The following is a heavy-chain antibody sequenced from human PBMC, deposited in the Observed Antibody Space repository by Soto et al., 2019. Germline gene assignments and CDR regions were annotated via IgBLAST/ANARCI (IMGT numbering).Heavy chain of an antibody. D-gene: IGHD2-8*01. CDR2: IIPILGTA. V-gene: IGHV1-69*04. CDR1: GGTFSSYA. Sequence: ASVKVSCKASGGTFSSYAISWVRQAPGQGLEWMGRIIPILGTANYAQKFQGRVTITADKSTSTAYMELSSLRSEDTAVYYCARTPQGVYYFDYWGQGTLVTVSS. CDR3: ARTPQGVYYFDY. J-gene: IGHJ4*02.